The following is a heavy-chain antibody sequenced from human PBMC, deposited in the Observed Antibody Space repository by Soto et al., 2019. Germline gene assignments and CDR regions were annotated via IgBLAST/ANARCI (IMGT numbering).Heavy chain of an antibody. V-gene: IGHV3-30-3*01. D-gene: IGHD1-26*01. CDR1: GFTFSSYA. CDR2: ISYDGSNK. J-gene: IGHJ4*02. Sequence: GGSLRLSCAASGFTFSSYAMHWVRQAPGKGLEWVAVISYDGSNKYYADSVKGRFTISRDNSKNTLYLQMNSLRAEDTAVYYCARVLYSGSSYDRFDYWGQGTLVTVSS. CDR3: ARVLYSGSSYDRFDY.